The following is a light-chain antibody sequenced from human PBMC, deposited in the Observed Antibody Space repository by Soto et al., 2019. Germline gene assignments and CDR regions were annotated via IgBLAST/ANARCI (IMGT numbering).Light chain of an antibody. CDR1: QDISNH. CDR2: DAS. CDR3: QSYMSPHFA. V-gene: IGKV1-33*01. Sequence: DIQLTQSPSSLSASVGDRVTITCQASQDISNHLNWYQQKPGKAPNLLIYDASDLETGVPSRFSGGGSGTFFSFTINSLQPEDIATYYCQSYMSPHFAFGQGTTLEIK. J-gene: IGKJ2*01.